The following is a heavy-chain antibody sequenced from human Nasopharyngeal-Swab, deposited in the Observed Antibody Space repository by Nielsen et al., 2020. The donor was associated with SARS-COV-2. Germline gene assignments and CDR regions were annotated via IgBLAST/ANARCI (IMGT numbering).Heavy chain of an antibody. CDR1: GGTFSSYG. Sequence: SVKVSCKASGGTFSSYGISWVRQAPGQGLEWMGRIIPTAGITNYTQQFQGRVTITADKSTSTSYMELSSLRAEDTAVYYCARDKRIYFDSSGHLDYWGQGTLVTVSS. J-gene: IGHJ4*02. D-gene: IGHD3-22*01. V-gene: IGHV1-69*04. CDR3: ARDKRIYFDSSGHLDY. CDR2: IIPTAGIT.